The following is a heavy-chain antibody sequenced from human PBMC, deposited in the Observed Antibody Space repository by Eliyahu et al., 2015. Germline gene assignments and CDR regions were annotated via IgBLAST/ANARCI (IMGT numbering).Heavy chain of an antibody. CDR3: AKDIRPTVSPGAPYYYYGMDV. J-gene: IGHJ6*02. CDR1: GFTFDDYA. Sequence: EVQLVESGGGVVQPGGSLRLSCAASGFTFDDYAMXWVRQAPGKGLEWVSLISGDGGSTYYADSVKGRFTISRDNSKNSLYLQMNSLRTEDTALYYCAKDIRPTVSPGAPYYYYGMDVWGQGTTVTVSS. V-gene: IGHV3-43*02. CDR2: ISGDGGST. D-gene: IGHD4-11*01.